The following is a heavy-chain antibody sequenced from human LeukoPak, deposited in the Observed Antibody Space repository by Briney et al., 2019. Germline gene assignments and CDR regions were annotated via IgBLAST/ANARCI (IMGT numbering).Heavy chain of an antibody. D-gene: IGHD3-10*01. CDR3: ARAVGPYDY. V-gene: IGHV3-33*01. CDR1: GFTFSTYG. J-gene: IGHJ4*02. Sequence: PGRSLRLSCAASGFTFSTYGMHWVRQAPGKGLEGVAVIWYDGGIKYYADSVKGRFTISRDNSKDTLFLQMNNLRAEDTAIYYCARAVGPYDYWGQGTPVTVSS. CDR2: IWYDGGIK.